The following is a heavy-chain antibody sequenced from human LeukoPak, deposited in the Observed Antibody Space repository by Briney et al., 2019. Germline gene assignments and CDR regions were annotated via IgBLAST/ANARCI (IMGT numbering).Heavy chain of an antibody. CDR2: ITGDGNAT. Sequence: GGSLRLSCAASGFTFRDFSMHWVRQAPGKGLEWVSLITGDGNATHYADSVKGRFTISRDNSKNSLYLQMSGLRVEDTAFYYCAKGNNTFSYNFDYWGQGILVTVSS. J-gene: IGHJ4*02. V-gene: IGHV3-43*02. CDR3: AKGNNTFSYNFDY. D-gene: IGHD2/OR15-2a*01. CDR1: GFTFRDFS.